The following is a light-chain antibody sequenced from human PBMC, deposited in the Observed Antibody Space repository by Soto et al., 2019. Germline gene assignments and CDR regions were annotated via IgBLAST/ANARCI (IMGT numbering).Light chain of an antibody. V-gene: IGLV2-14*01. CDR2: QVT. Sequence: QSVLTQPASVSGSPGQSITTSCTGTSSDVGNYNFVSWYQHHAGTAPKLIIYQVTNRPSGVSDRFSASKSGDTASLTISGLQAEDEAVYYCSSYTAFSTDILFGGGTK. CDR1: SSDVGNYNF. J-gene: IGLJ2*01. CDR3: SSYTAFSTDIL.